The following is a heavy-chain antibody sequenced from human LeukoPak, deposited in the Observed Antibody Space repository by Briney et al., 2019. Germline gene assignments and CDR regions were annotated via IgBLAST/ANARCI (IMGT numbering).Heavy chain of an antibody. Sequence: SETLSLTCTVSGGSISSGSYYWSWIRQPAGKGLEWIGRIYTSGSTNYNPSLKSRVTISVDTSKNQFCLKLSSVTAADTAVYSCARDSAAAGAFDYWGQGTLVTVSS. V-gene: IGHV4-61*02. CDR3: ARDSAAAGAFDY. D-gene: IGHD6-13*01. CDR1: GGSISSGSYY. J-gene: IGHJ4*02. CDR2: IYTSGST.